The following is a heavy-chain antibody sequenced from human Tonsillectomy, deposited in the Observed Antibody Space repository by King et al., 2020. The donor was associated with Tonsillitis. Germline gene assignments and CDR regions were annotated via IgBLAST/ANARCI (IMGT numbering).Heavy chain of an antibody. CDR1: GFTFSSYS. J-gene: IGHJ4*02. D-gene: IGHD2-15*01. V-gene: IGHV3-21*01. Sequence: VQLVESGGGLVKPGGSLRLSCAASGFTFSSYSMNWVRQAPGKGLEWVSSISTGSSYIYYADSVKGRFTSSRDNAKNSLYLQMNSLRVEDTAMYYCARSKDCSGGTCCSDYWGQGALVTVSS. CDR2: ISTGSSYI. CDR3: ARSKDCSGGTCCSDY.